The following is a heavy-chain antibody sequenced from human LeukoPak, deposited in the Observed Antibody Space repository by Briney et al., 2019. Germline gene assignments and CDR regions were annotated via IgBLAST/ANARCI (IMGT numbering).Heavy chain of an antibody. V-gene: IGHV1-46*01. J-gene: IGHJ5*02. CDR1: GFTFTGYY. CDR2: INPSSGST. CDR3: SRDLYWLVR. Sequence: SVNLSCTASGFTFTGYYMHWVRQAPGQGLEWWGVINPSSGSTGYAQTFQSRVTMTRDMSRSTVYIALSSLRSEDQAVFYFSRDLYWLVRWGQGSMVT.